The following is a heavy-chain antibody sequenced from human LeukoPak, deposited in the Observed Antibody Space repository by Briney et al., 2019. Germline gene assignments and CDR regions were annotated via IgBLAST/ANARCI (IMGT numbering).Heavy chain of an antibody. CDR3: ARLGDYYYYYMDV. V-gene: IGHV4-39*01. J-gene: IGHJ6*03. Sequence: SETLSLTCTVSGGSISSSSYYWGWLRQPPGKGLEGIGSIYYSGSTYYNPSLKSRVTISVDTSKNQFSLKLSSVTAADPAVYYCARLGDYYYYYMDVWGKGTKVTVSS. CDR2: IYYSGST. D-gene: IGHD3-10*01. CDR1: GGSISSSSYY.